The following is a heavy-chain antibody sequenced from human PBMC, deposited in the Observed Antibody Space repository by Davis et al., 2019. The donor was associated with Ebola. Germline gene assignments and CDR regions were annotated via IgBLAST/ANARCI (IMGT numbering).Heavy chain of an antibody. Sequence: SETLSLTCAVYGGSFSGYYWSWIRQPPGKGLEWIGEINHSGSTNYNPSLKSRVTISVDRSKNQFSLRLSSVTAADTAVYYCARLPSGDYGMDVWGQGTLVTVSS. CDR2: INHSGST. CDR3: ARLPSGDYGMDV. V-gene: IGHV4-34*01. D-gene: IGHD3-10*01. CDR1: GGSFSGYY. J-gene: IGHJ6*02.